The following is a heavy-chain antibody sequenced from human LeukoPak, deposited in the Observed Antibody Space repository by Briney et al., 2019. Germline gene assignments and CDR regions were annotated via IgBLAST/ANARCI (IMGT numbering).Heavy chain of an antibody. CDR2: IYSDGTT. CDR1: GFTFSTYG. J-gene: IGHJ5*02. Sequence: GGSLRLSCAASGFTFSTYGMNWVRQAPGKGLEWVSVIYSDGTTRNADSVKGRFTISRDNSKNTVYLQMDSLRAEDTAVYYCARDKDAWGQGTLVTVSS. CDR3: ARDKDA. V-gene: IGHV3-66*01.